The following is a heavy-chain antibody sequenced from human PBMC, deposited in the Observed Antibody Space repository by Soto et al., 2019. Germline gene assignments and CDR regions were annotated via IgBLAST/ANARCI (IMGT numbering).Heavy chain of an antibody. Sequence: PGGSLRLSCAASGYTFSSFGTSWVRQAPGKGLEWVSAISGGGDLTLYADSVKGRFTISRDNSKNTLYLQMNSLRAEDTAVYYCAKNSVVSQKCFDSWGQGALVTVSS. V-gene: IGHV3-23*01. CDR2: ISGGGDLT. J-gene: IGHJ4*02. CDR1: GYTFSSFG. CDR3: AKNSVVSQKCFDS.